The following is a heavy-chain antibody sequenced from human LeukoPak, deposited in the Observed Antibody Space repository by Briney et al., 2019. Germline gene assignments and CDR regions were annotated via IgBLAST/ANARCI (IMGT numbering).Heavy chain of an antibody. CDR2: VSATGYTT. V-gene: IGHV3-23*01. Sequence: GGSLRLYGVGSGFTLPYGMSWVRQAPGKGLEWVSYVSATGYTTSYADSVKGRFTISRDNAKNTVFLQMDSLRAEDTAVYYCSKDFHFGSSWPLYYFDYWGQGTLVTVSS. J-gene: IGHJ4*02. D-gene: IGHD6-13*01. CDR3: SKDFHFGSSWPLYYFDY. CDR1: GFTLPYG.